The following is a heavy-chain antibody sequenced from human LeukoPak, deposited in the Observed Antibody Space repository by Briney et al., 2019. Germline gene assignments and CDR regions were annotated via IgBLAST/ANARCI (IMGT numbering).Heavy chain of an antibody. CDR2: LSSSGDKT. V-gene: IGHV3-23*01. Sequence: PGGPLRLSCAASGFTFSAYAMSWVRQAPGKGLEWVSALSSSGDKTYYADSVKDRSTISRDNSQNTLSLQMYRLRDDDTAVYYCAKDQSPEYYDTSGFGGNWFDPWGQGALVTVSS. J-gene: IGHJ5*02. CDR3: AKDQSPEYYDTSGFGGNWFDP. D-gene: IGHD3-22*01. CDR1: GFTFSAYA.